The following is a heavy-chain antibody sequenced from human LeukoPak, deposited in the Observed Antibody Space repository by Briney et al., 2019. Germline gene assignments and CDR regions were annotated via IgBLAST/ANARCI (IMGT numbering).Heavy chain of an antibody. V-gene: IGHV1-69*04. CDR3: ARGLTAMAPDFDY. J-gene: IGHJ4*02. D-gene: IGHD5-18*01. Sequence: GSSVKVSCKASGGTFSSYAISWVRRAPGQGLEWMGRIIPILGIANYAQKFQGRVTITADKSTSTAYMELSSLRSEDTAVYYCARGLTAMAPDFDYWGQGTLVTVSS. CDR2: IIPILGIA. CDR1: GGTFSSYA.